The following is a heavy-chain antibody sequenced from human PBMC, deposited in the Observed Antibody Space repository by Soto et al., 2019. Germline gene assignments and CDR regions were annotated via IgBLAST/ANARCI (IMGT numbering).Heavy chain of an antibody. J-gene: IGHJ4*02. CDR2: IYYSGST. CDR3: ARYPDYVSSPIDY. Sequence: QVQLQESGPGLVKPSQTLSLTCTVSGGSISSGGYYWSWIRQHPGKGLEWIGYIYYSGSTYYNPSLKRRVTVSVDTSKNQLPLKPSAVTAADTSGYYCARYPDYVSSPIDYWGQGPLVTVSS. V-gene: IGHV4-31*03. D-gene: IGHD3-16*01. CDR1: GGSISSGGYY.